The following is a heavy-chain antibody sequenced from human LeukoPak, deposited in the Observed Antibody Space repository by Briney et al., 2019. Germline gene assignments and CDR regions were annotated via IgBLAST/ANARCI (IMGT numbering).Heavy chain of an antibody. Sequence: GASVKVSCKASGGTFSSYAISWVRQAPGQGLEWMGGIIPIFGTANYAQKFQGRVTITADESTSTAYMELSSLRSDDTAVYYCASRTLGLLRKGGPMDVWGKGTTVTVSS. CDR3: ASRTLGLLRKGGPMDV. CDR2: IIPIFGTA. J-gene: IGHJ6*03. V-gene: IGHV1-69*13. D-gene: IGHD3-16*01. CDR1: GGTFSSYA.